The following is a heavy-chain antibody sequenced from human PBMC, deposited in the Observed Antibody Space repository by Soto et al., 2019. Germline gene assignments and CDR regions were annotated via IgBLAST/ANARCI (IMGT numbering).Heavy chain of an antibody. CDR2: IYRSGNT. CDR1: RGFISSGSW. J-gene: IGHJ6*02. CDR3: ARAKTYYDFWSGYREDGMDV. D-gene: IGHD3-3*01. V-gene: IGHV4-4*02. Sequence: SETLSLTCAVSRGFISSGSWWSWVRQPPGKGLEWIGEIYRSGNTNYNPSLKSRVSISVDMSKNQFSLKLSSVTAADTAVYYCARAKTYYDFWSGYREDGMDVWGQGTTVTVSS.